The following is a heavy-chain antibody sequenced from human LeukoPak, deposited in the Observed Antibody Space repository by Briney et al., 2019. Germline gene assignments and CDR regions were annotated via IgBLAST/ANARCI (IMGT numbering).Heavy chain of an antibody. Sequence: PSETLSLTCAVYGVSFSGYYWSWIRQPPGKGLEWIGEINHSGSTNYNPSLKSRVTISVDTSKNQISLKLSSVTAADTAVYYCARADAGRGNYYYGLDVWGQGTTVTVSS. V-gene: IGHV4-34*01. D-gene: IGHD5-24*01. CDR3: ARADAGRGNYYYGLDV. CDR2: INHSGST. J-gene: IGHJ6*02. CDR1: GVSFSGYY.